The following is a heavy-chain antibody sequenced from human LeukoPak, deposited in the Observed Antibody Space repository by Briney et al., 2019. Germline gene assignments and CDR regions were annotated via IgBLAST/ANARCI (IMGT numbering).Heavy chain of an antibody. D-gene: IGHD5-12*01. CDR1: GFTFKLYW. Sequence: GGSLRLSCAASGFTFKLYWMHWVRQVPGKRPVWVSRINDDGSDTIYADSVRGRFTISRDDAKNTVYLQMNNLRPEDTAVYYCAKGLASGYESGTFDIWGQGTMVTVSP. V-gene: IGHV3-74*01. J-gene: IGHJ3*02. CDR3: AKGLASGYESGTFDI. CDR2: INDDGSDT.